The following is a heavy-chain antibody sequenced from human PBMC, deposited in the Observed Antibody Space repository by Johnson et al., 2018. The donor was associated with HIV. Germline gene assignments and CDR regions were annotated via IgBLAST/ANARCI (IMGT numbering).Heavy chain of an antibody. V-gene: IGHV3-11*04. CDR3: AREMGWEDAFDI. J-gene: IGHJ3*02. Sequence: VHLVESGGGLVKPGGSLRLSCAASGFTFSDYYMTWIRQAPGKGLEWISYISWSGRTIYYADSVKGRFTISRDNAKNSLYLQMNSLRAEDTAVYYCAREMGWEDAFDIWGQGTMVTVSS. CDR1: GFTFSDYY. CDR2: ISWSGRTI. D-gene: IGHD6-19*01.